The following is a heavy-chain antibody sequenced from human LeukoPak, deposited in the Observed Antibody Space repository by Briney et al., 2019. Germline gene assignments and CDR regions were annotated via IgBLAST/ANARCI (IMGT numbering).Heavy chain of an antibody. Sequence: SVKVSCKASGGTFSSYAISWVRQAPGQGLEWMGRIIPILGIANYAQKFQGRVTITADKSTSTAYMELRSLRSEDTAVYYCARDRCSGGSCYPGYWGQGTLVTVSS. V-gene: IGHV1-69*04. CDR1: GGTFSSYA. J-gene: IGHJ4*02. CDR2: IIPILGIA. D-gene: IGHD2-15*01. CDR3: ARDRCSGGSCYPGY.